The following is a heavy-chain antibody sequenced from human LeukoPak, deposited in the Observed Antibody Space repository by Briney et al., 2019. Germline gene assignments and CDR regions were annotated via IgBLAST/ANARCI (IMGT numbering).Heavy chain of an antibody. CDR3: ARGRNPVMRY. V-gene: IGHV3-30*03. J-gene: IGHJ4*02. CDR2: ISYDGSNK. CDR1: GFTFSSYG. D-gene: IGHD2-21*01. Sequence: GGSLRLSCAASGFTFSSYGMHWVRQAPGKGLEWVAVISYDGSNKYYADSVKGRFTISRDNSKNTLYLQMNGLRAKDTAVYYCARGRNPVMRYWGQGTLVTVSS.